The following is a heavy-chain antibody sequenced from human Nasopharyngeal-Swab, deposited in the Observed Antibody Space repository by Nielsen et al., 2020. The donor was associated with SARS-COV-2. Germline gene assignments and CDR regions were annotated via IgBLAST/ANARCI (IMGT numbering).Heavy chain of an antibody. V-gene: IGHV1-18*01. D-gene: IGHD2-8*01. CDR3: ARDYVTLVYSTPTPDS. CDR1: GYIFTSYG. CDR2: INTYNGDT. Sequence: ASVKVSCKTSGYIFTSYGINWVRQAPGQGLEWMGWINTYNGDTNYAEKLQGRVTITTDTSTSTAYMELRSLRSDDTAIYYCARDYVTLVYSTPTPDSWGQGTLVTVSS. J-gene: IGHJ4*02.